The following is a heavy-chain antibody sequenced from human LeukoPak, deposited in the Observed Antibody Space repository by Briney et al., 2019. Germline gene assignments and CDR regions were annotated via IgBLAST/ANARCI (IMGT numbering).Heavy chain of an antibody. J-gene: IGHJ5*02. CDR2: INHSGSP. D-gene: IGHD6-13*01. CDR1: GVSFSGYY. Sequence: SQTLSLTCAVYGVSFSGYYWSWIRPPPPQGLAWIGEINHSGSPNYHPSLKSRVAISLDTSKKQFSLNLNSVTAADAAVYYCARGLATYSSWYWAVWFDPWGQGTLVTVSS. CDR3: ARGLATYSSWYWAVWFDP. V-gene: IGHV4-34*01.